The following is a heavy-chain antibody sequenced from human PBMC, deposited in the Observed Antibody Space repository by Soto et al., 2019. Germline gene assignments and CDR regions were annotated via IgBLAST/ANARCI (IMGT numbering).Heavy chain of an antibody. CDR1: GSSISSGSYY. Sequence: QVQLQETGPGLVKPSQTLSLTCTVSGSSISSGSYYWSWIRQHPGKGLEWIGYIYHSGSTYYNPSLKSRATISLDTSKNQFSLKLSSVTAADTAVYYCARDYMAVVDWGQGTLVTVSS. J-gene: IGHJ4*02. CDR3: ARDYMAVVD. CDR2: IYHSGST. V-gene: IGHV4-31*03. D-gene: IGHD2-15*01.